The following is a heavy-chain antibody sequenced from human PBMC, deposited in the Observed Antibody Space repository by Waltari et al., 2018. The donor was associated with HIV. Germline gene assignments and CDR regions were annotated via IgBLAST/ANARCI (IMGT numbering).Heavy chain of an antibody. CDR1: GSTVSDTS. CDR2: IYINSEI. Sequence: ELQLVESGGDLTQSGGYLRHYCPVFGSTVSDTSIVWDCRRPGKGLDCVSVIYINSEIYYTESVKGRFTIFRDNSKNTLYLQMNSLRAEDTAVYYCARMHRYYGSEQSRYFYFGMDVWGQGTTVTVYS. CDR3: ARMHRYYGSEQSRYFYFGMDV. D-gene: IGHD3-10*01. V-gene: IGHV3-53*01. J-gene: IGHJ6*02.